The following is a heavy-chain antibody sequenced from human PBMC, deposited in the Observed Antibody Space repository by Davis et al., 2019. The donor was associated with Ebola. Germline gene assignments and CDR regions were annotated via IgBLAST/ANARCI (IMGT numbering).Heavy chain of an antibody. CDR3: ASYGDYGYDY. CDR2: IYRGGST. CDR1: GFTVDSCY. Sequence: PGGSLRLSCAASGFTVDSCYMTWVRQAPGEGLEWVSVIYRGGSTDYADPVKGRFTISRDNSKNTLYLQMNSLRAEDTAVYYCASYGDYGYDYWGQGTLVTVSS. D-gene: IGHD4-17*01. J-gene: IGHJ4*02. V-gene: IGHV3-53*01.